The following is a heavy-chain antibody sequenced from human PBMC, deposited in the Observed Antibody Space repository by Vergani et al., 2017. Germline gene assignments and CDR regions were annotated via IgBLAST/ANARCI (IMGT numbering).Heavy chain of an antibody. CDR2: IKSTFDRGTT. CDR1: GFSFRNAW. V-gene: IGHV3-15*07. CDR3: TTDPRYCGDGSCYWLRDHHYYGMDV. J-gene: IGHJ6*02. Sequence: EVQLVESWGGIVTPGGSLRLSCVASGFSFRNAWMNWVRRTPGKGLEWVGRIKSTFDRGTTDYAAAVKGRFTISRDDSKNTLFLQMNGLKTEDIGVYYCTTDPRYCGDGSCYWLRDHHYYGMDVWGQGTTVTVSS. D-gene: IGHD2-21*01.